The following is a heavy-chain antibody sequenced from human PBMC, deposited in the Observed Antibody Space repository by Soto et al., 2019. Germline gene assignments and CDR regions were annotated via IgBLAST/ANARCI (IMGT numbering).Heavy chain of an antibody. D-gene: IGHD1-26*01. CDR2: IWYDGSNK. CDR1: GFTFSSYG. CDR3: ARDESGKYSLDP. V-gene: IGHV3-33*01. Sequence: PGGSLRLSCAASGFTFSSYGMHWVRQAPGKGLEWVAVIWYDGSNKYYADSVKGRFTISRDNSKNTLYLQMNSLRAEDTAVYYCARDESGKYSLDPWGQGTLVTVSS. J-gene: IGHJ5*02.